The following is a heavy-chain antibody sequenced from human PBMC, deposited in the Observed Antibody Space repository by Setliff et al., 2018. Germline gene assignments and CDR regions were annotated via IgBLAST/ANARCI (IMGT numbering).Heavy chain of an antibody. Sequence: GASVKVSCKASGYTFTTHGLHWVRQAPGQRLEWMGWINAGNGNTKYSQKFQGRVTITRDTSASTAYMELSSLRSEDTAVYYCARVPVVGATKLYWFDPWGQGTLVTVSS. CDR2: INAGNGNT. D-gene: IGHD1-26*01. J-gene: IGHJ5*02. CDR1: GYTFTTHG. V-gene: IGHV1-3*01. CDR3: ARVPVVGATKLYWFDP.